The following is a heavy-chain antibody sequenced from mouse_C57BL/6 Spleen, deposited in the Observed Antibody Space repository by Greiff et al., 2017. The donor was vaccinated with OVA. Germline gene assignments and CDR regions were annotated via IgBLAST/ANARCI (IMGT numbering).Heavy chain of an antibody. V-gene: IGHV1-26*01. J-gene: IGHJ4*01. CDR2: INPNNGGT. D-gene: IGHD1-1*01. CDR3: ARSDYYGSRGYDAMDY. Sequence: EVQLQQSGPELVKPGASVKISCKASGYTFTDYYMNWVKQSHGKSLEWIGDINPNNGGTSYNQKFKGKATLTVDKSSSTAYMELRSLTSEDSAVYYCARSDYYGSRGYDAMDYWGQGTAVTVSS. CDR1: GYTFTDYY.